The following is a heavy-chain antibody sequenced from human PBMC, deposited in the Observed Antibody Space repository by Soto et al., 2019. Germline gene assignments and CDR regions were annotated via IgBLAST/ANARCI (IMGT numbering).Heavy chain of an antibody. CDR1: GFMFQTYA. CDR2: ISGSGNNT. J-gene: IGHJ1*01. CDR3: AEDWGYCTNDGGYEYFQD. Sequence: EVQLLESGGGLVQPGGSLRLSCAASGFMFQTYAMSWVRKAPGKGLEWGSVISGSGNNTYYTDSVKSGFTVSRDNSKNTMSWQMNSMSVEDTAIYYGAEDWGYCTNDGGYEYFQDWGQGTLVTVSS. D-gene: IGHD2-8*01. V-gene: IGHV3-23*01.